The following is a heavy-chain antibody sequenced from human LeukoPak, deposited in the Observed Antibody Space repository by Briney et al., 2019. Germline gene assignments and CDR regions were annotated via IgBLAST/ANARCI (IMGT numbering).Heavy chain of an antibody. CDR1: GLTFSSDG. D-gene: IGHD1-14*01. V-gene: IGHV3-23*01. CDR3: ARGVEPLAANTLAY. CDR2: ISGSGGTT. Sequence: GGSLRLSCAASGLTFSSDGMSWVRQAPGKGLEWVAVISGSGGTTYYADSVKGRFTISRDNSKNTLYLEMNSLSPDDTAVYYCARGVEPLAANTLAYWGQGTLVTVSS. J-gene: IGHJ4*02.